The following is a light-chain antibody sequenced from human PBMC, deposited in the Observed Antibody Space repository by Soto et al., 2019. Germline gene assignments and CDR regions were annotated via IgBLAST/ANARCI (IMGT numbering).Light chain of an antibody. J-gene: IGKJ4*01. CDR1: QSISSY. Sequence: DIQMTQSPSSLSASVGDRVTITCRASQSISSYLNWYQQKPGKAPKLLIYAASNLQSGVPSRFSGSGSGTDFTLTISSLQPEDFATYYCQQSYSIPLTLGGGTKVDIK. CDR3: QQSYSIPLT. V-gene: IGKV1-39*01. CDR2: AAS.